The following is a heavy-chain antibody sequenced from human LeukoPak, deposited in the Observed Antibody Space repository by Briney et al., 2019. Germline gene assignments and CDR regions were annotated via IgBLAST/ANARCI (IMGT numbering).Heavy chain of an antibody. J-gene: IGHJ4*02. D-gene: IGHD3-10*01. CDR2: ISSSGSTI. V-gene: IGHV3-11*01. Sequence: GGSLRLSCAASGFTFSDYYMSWIRQAAGKGLEWVSYISSSGSTIYYADSVKGRFTISRDNAKNSLYLQMNSLRAEDTAVYYCASDPMAPRGYFDYWGQGTLVTVSS. CDR3: ASDPMAPRGYFDY. CDR1: GFTFSDYY.